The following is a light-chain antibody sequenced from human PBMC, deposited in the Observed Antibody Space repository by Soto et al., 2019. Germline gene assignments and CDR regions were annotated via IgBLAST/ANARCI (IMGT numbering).Light chain of an antibody. J-gene: IGLJ1*01. CDR2: EVI. Sequence: LTQPASVSGSPGQSITISCTGTSSDVGGYNYVSWYQQHPGKAPKLMLYEVIHRPSGVSNLFSGSKSGNPASLTISRIQAEDEADYYCSSYTSTTPYVFGTGTKVT. CDR3: SSYTSTTPYV. CDR1: SSDVGGYNY. V-gene: IGLV2-14*01.